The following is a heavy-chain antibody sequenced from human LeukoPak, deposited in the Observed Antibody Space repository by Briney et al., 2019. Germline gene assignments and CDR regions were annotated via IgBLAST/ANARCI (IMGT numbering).Heavy chain of an antibody. Sequence: SETLSLTCTVSGGSISSYYWSWIRQPPGKGVEWIGYIYYSGSTNYNPSLKSRVTISVDTSKNQFSLKLSSVTAADTAVYYCAAASGSFLSAFDIWGQGTMVTVSS. J-gene: IGHJ3*02. D-gene: IGHD1-26*01. CDR3: AAASGSFLSAFDI. V-gene: IGHV4-59*01. CDR2: IYYSGST. CDR1: GGSISSYY.